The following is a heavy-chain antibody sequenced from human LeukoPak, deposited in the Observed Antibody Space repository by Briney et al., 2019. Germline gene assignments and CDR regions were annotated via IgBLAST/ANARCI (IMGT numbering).Heavy chain of an antibody. CDR3: ASAVYDFWSVQNWFDL. D-gene: IGHD3-3*01. CDR1: GYTFTSYG. V-gene: IGHV1-18*01. Sequence: ASVKVSCKASGYTFTSYGISWVRQAPGQGLEWMGWISAYNGNTNYAQKLQGRVTMTTDTSTSTAYMELRSLRSDDTAVYYCASAVYDFWSVQNWFDLWGQGTLVTVSS. CDR2: ISAYNGNT. J-gene: IGHJ5*02.